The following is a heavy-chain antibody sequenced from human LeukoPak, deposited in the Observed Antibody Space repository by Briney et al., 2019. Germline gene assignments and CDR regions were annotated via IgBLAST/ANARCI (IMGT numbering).Heavy chain of an antibody. D-gene: IGHD3-3*01. V-gene: IGHV3-30*02. J-gene: IGHJ4*02. CDR2: IRYDGSNK. CDR1: GFTFSSYG. CDR3: AKDQIFGVGSEVLYYFDY. Sequence: GGSLRLSCAASGFTFSSYGMHWVRQAPGKGLEWVAFIRYDGSNKYYADSVKGRFTISRDNSKNTLYLQMNSLRAEDTAVYYCAKDQIFGVGSEVLYYFDYWGQGTLVTVSS.